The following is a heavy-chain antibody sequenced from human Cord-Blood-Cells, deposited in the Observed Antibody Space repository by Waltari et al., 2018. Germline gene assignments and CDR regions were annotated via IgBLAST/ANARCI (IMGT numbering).Heavy chain of an antibody. J-gene: IGHJ6*02. V-gene: IGHV4-39*01. CDR3: ARQFMITFGGVIGYYYGMDV. D-gene: IGHD3-16*01. CDR2: IYYSGST. Sequence: QLQLQESGPGLVKPSETLSLTCTVSGCSISSSSYYWGWLRQPPGKGLEWIGSIYYSGSTYYNPSLKSRVTISVDTSKNQFSLKLSSVTAADTAVYYCARQFMITFGGVIGYYYGMDVWGQGTTVTVSS. CDR1: GCSISSSSYY.